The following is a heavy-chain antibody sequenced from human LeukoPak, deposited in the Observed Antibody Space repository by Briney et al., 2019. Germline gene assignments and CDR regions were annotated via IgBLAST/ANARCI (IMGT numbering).Heavy chain of an antibody. Sequence: PGGSLRLSCAASGFTFSSSAMSWVRQAPGKGLEWVSAISNNGGYTYYADSVQGRFTISRDNSKSTPCSQMNSLRAEDTAVYYCAKAPMSGYSGLFDYWGQGTLVTVSS. CDR2: ISNNGGYT. D-gene: IGHD6-13*01. CDR3: AKAPMSGYSGLFDY. CDR1: GFTFSSSA. V-gene: IGHV3-23*01. J-gene: IGHJ4*02.